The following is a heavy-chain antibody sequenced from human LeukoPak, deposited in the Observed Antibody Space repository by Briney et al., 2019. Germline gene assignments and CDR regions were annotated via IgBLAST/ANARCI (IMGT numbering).Heavy chain of an antibody. CDR1: GGSISSSSYY. J-gene: IGHJ3*02. D-gene: IGHD3-3*01. Sequence: SETLSLTCTVSGGSISSSSYYWSWIRQPPGKGLEWIGYIYYSGSTNYNPSLKSRVTISVDTSKNQFSLKLSSVTAADTAVYYCARGGGDYYDFWSGYNIHAFDIWGQGTMVTVSS. CDR3: ARGGGDYYDFWSGYNIHAFDI. CDR2: IYYSGST. V-gene: IGHV4-61*01.